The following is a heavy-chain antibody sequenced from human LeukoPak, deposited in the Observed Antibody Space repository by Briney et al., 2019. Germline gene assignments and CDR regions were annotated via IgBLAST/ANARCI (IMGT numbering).Heavy chain of an antibody. Sequence: ETLSLTCTVSGGSISGYYWSWIRQPPGKGLEWIGYIYDTVSTNSNPSLKSRVTISEDTSKNQFSLKLTSVTAADTAVYYCARLWYGESSFDYWGQGSLVTVSS. CDR1: GGSISGYY. J-gene: IGHJ4*02. CDR2: IYDTVST. V-gene: IGHV4-59*01. D-gene: IGHD3-10*01. CDR3: ARLWYGESSFDY.